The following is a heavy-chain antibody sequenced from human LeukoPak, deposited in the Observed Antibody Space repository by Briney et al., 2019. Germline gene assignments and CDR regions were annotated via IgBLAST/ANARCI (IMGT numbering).Heavy chain of an antibody. V-gene: IGHV3-11*06. CDR3: AREGYKYYDILTGVDY. CDR1: GYTFSDYY. J-gene: IGHJ4*02. Sequence: GGSLRLSCAASGYTFSDYYMSWIRQAPGKGLEWVSYISSSSSYTNYADSVKGRFTISRDNAKNSLYLQMNSLRAEDTAVYYCAREGYKYYDILTGVDYWGQGTLVTVSS. CDR2: ISSSSSYT. D-gene: IGHD3-9*01.